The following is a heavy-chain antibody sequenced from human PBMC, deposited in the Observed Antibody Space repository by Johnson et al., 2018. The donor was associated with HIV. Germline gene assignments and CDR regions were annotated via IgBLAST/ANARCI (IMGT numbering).Heavy chain of an antibody. CDR3: ARRFFDSSSFDM. CDR1: GFTFSTYG. D-gene: IGHD3-22*01. Sequence: QVQLVESGGGVVQPGRSLRLSCAASGFTFSTYGMHWVRQAPGKGLEWVAVISYDGRNEYYGDSVKGRFTISRDNSKNTLFLQMNSLRPDDTAVYFCARRFFDSSSFDMWGQGTMVTVSS. J-gene: IGHJ3*02. V-gene: IGHV3-30*03. CDR2: ISYDGRNE.